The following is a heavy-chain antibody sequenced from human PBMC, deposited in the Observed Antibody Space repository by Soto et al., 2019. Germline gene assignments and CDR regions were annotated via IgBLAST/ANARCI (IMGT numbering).Heavy chain of an antibody. CDR2: ISSSSSTI. D-gene: IGHD3-22*01. CDR1: GFTFSSYS. V-gene: IGHV3-48*01. Sequence: GGSLRLSCAASGFTFSSYSMNWVRQAPGKGLEWVSYISSSSSTIYYADSVKGRFTISRDNSKNTLYLQMNSLRAEDTAVYYCAKDPDSSGYYSAEYFQHWGQGTLVTVSS. CDR3: AKDPDSSGYYSAEYFQH. J-gene: IGHJ1*01.